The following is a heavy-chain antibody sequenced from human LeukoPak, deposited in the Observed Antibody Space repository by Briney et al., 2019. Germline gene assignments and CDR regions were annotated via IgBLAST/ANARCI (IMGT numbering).Heavy chain of an antibody. J-gene: IGHJ4*02. V-gene: IGHV3-7*03. D-gene: IGHD3-22*01. Sequence: GGSLRLSCAASGFTFSSYWMSWVRQAPGKGLEWVANIKQDGSEKYYVVSVKGRFTISRDNAKNSLYLQMNSLRAEDTAFYYCARNFGGGDRSGPFYWGQGTLVTVSS. CDR2: IKQDGSEK. CDR1: GFTFSSYW. CDR3: ARNFGGGDRSGPFY.